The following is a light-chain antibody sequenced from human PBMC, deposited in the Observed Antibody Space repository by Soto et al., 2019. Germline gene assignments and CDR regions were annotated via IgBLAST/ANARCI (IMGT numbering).Light chain of an antibody. CDR1: SGSFSTSYY. CDR3: VLYMGSDIWV. J-gene: IGLJ3*02. Sequence: QAVVTQEPSFSVSPGRTVTLTCGWSSGSFSTSYYPSWYQQTPGQAPRTLIYSTNTRSSGVPDRFSGSILGNKAALTITGAQADDESDYYCVLYMGSDIWVFGGGTKLTVL. V-gene: IGLV8-61*01. CDR2: STN.